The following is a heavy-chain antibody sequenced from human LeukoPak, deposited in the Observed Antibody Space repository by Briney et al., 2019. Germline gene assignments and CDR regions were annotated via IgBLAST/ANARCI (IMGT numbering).Heavy chain of an antibody. CDR3: AKDLGLSGVGYFDY. V-gene: IGHV3-23*01. J-gene: IGHJ4*02. Sequence: GGSLRLSCAASGFTFSSYAMSWVRQAPGKGLEWVSAISGSGGSTYYADSVKGRFTISRDNSKNTLYLQMNSLRAEDTAVYYCAKDLGLSGVGYFDYWGQGTRSPSPQ. CDR2: ISGSGGST. D-gene: IGHD3-16*01. CDR1: GFTFSSYA.